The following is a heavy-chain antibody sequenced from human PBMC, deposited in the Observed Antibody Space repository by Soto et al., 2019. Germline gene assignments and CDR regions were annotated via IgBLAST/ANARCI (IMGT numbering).Heavy chain of an antibody. CDR1: GYSISSGFY. Sequence: PSETLSLTCSVSGYSISSGFYWDWIRQPPGKGLEWIGSIYYRGNTYYNPSHNGRITISLDTSKNQFSLRLTSVTAADTAVYYCARAPLSPTLRTFAVWGPGTMVTVSS. CDR2: IYYRGNT. J-gene: IGHJ3*01. D-gene: IGHD2-15*01. CDR3: ARAPLSPTLRTFAV. V-gene: IGHV4-38-2*02.